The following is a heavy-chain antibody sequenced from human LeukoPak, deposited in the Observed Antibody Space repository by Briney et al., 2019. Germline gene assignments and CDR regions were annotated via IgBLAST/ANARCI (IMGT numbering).Heavy chain of an antibody. D-gene: IGHD7-27*01. CDR2: INWNGGST. V-gene: IGHV3-20*04. CDR3: ARGNWAEDGYFDY. J-gene: IGHJ4*02. CDR1: GFTFDDYA. Sequence: GGSLRLSCAASGFTFDDYAMNWVRQAPGKGLEWVSGINWNGGSTYYRDSVKGRFTISRDNAKNSLYLQMNSLRAEDTAVYYCARGNWAEDGYFDYWGQGTLVTVSS.